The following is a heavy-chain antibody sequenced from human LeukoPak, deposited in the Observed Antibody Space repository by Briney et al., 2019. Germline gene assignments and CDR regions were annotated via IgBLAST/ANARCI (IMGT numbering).Heavy chain of an antibody. CDR3: ARDLYGDYYLDY. Sequence: GGSLRLSCAASGFTFSSYWMSWVRQAPGKGLEWVANIKDDGSNKYYADSVKGRFTISRDNSKNTLYLQMNSLRAEDTAVYYCARDLYGDYYLDYWGQGTLVTVSS. V-gene: IGHV3-7*01. J-gene: IGHJ4*02. CDR2: IKDDGSNK. CDR1: GFTFSSYW. D-gene: IGHD4-17*01.